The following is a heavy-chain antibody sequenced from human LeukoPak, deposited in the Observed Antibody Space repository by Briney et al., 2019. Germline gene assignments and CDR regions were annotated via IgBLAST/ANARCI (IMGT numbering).Heavy chain of an antibody. Sequence: GRSLRLSCAASGFTFSSYAMSWVRQAPGKGLEWVSGISGSGGSTYYADSVEGRFTISRDNSKNTLYLQMNSLRADDTAVYYCAKRGDSSGWYYFDYWGQGTLVTVSS. CDR3: AKRGDSSGWYYFDY. V-gene: IGHV3-23*01. J-gene: IGHJ4*02. CDR2: ISGSGGST. CDR1: GFTFSSYA. D-gene: IGHD6-19*01.